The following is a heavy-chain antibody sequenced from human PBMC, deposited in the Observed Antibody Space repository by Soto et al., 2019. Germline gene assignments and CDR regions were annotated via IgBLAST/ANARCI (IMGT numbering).Heavy chain of an antibody. CDR2: IIPIFGTA. Sequence: ASVKVSCKASGGTFSSYAISCVRQAPGQGLEWMGGIIPIFGTANYAQKFQGRVTITADESTSTAYMELSSLRSEDTAVYYCARDILPYYYDSSGYYSPFYYYGMDVWGQGTTVTVSS. V-gene: IGHV1-69*13. CDR1: GGTFSSYA. D-gene: IGHD3-22*01. J-gene: IGHJ6*02. CDR3: ARDILPYYYDSSGYYSPFYYYGMDV.